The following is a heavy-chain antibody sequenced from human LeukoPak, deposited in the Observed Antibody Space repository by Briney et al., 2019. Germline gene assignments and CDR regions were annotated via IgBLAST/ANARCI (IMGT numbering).Heavy chain of an antibody. CDR3: ARVPIRITIFGVVTFVEFDY. Sequence: SVTVSCKASRYTFTNYGISWVRQAPGQGLEWMGGIIPIFGTANYAQKFQGRVTITADESTSTAYMELSSLRSEDTAVYYCARVPIRITIFGVVTFVEFDYWGQGTLVTASS. J-gene: IGHJ4*02. V-gene: IGHV1-69*13. CDR1: RYTFTNYG. CDR2: IIPIFGTA. D-gene: IGHD3-3*01.